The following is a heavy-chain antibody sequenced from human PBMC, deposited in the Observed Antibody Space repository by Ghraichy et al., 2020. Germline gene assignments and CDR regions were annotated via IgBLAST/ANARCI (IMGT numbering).Heavy chain of an antibody. D-gene: IGHD3-10*01. V-gene: IGHV3-23*01. CDR2: ISANGGST. Sequence: GGSLRLSCAASGFIFNNYAMSWVRQAPGKGLEWVSVISANGGSTYYADSVKGRFTISRDKSKNTLYLQMNSLRAEDTAVYYCVKKQNYASGSYSPFDNWGQGALVTVSS. J-gene: IGHJ4*02. CDR1: GFIFNNYA. CDR3: VKKQNYASGSYSPFDN.